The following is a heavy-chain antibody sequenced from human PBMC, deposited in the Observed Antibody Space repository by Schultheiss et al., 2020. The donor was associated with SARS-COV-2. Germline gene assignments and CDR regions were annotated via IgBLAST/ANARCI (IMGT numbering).Heavy chain of an antibody. CDR1: GGSISSYY. Sequence: ETLSLTCTVSGGSISSYYWGWIRQPPGKGLEWIGYIYYSGSTNYNPSLKSRVTISVDTSKNQFSLKLSSVTAADTAVYYCATVVAAKEGWFDPWGQGTLVTVSS. CDR3: ATVVAAKEGWFDP. J-gene: IGHJ5*02. V-gene: IGHV4-59*12. CDR2: IYYSGST. D-gene: IGHD2-15*01.